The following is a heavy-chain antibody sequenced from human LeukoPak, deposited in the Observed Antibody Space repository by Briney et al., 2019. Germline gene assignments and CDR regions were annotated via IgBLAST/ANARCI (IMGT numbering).Heavy chain of an antibody. CDR3: AKQAPIVVVPAYGTF. J-gene: IGHJ6*02. Sequence: PGGSLRLSCVASGFTFETYWMSWVRQAPGKGLEWLANIKHDGREKYYVDSVKGRFTISRDNSKNTLYLQMNSLRAEDTAVYYCAKQAPIVVVPAYGTFWGQGTTVTVSS. CDR1: GFTFETYW. CDR2: IKHDGREK. V-gene: IGHV3-7*03. D-gene: IGHD2-2*01.